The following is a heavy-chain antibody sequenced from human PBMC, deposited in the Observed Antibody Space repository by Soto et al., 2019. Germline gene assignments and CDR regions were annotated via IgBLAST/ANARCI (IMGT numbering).Heavy chain of an antibody. Sequence: QVQLVESGGGVVQPGRSLRLSCAGSGFSLSSYTMHWVRQAPGKGLEWVALISFDSSSKHYADSVRGRFSISRDNSKNTLYMQMDSRRPDDTALYYCARDRLRLGELSLIGYFDSWGQGTLVTVSS. V-gene: IGHV3-30-3*01. CDR1: GFSLSSYT. J-gene: IGHJ4*02. CDR2: ISFDSSSK. CDR3: ARDRLRLGELSLIGYFDS. D-gene: IGHD3-16*02.